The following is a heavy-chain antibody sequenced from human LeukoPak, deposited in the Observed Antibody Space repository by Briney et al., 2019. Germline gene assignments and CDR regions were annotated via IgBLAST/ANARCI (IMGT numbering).Heavy chain of an antibody. D-gene: IGHD3/OR15-3a*01. J-gene: IGHJ6*01. CDR2: IKQDGSET. CDR3: ARDMIYSGHV. Sequence: GGSLRLSCAASGFIFGNYWMCWVRQAPGKGPEWVANIKQDGSETYYVDSVKGRFTISRDNAQDSLYLQMNSLRIEDTAVYYCARDMIYSGHVWGKGTTVTVSS. CDR1: GFIFGNYW. V-gene: IGHV3-7*01.